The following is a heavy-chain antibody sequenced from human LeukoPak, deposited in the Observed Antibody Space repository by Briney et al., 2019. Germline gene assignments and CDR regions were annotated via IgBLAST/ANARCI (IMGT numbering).Heavy chain of an antibody. D-gene: IGHD2-2*03. CDR1: GFTVSSSY. V-gene: IGHV3-66*02. CDR3: ARVSSDDFFLGCSFDY. J-gene: IGHJ4*02. Sequence: GGSLRLSCAASGFTVSSSYMSWVRQAPPEGLEGVSVIYNGGDTYYADSVNGRFTISRDNSKNSLYLQMNSLRAEDTALCYCARVSSDDFFLGCSFDYWGRGTLVSLSS. CDR2: IYNGGDT.